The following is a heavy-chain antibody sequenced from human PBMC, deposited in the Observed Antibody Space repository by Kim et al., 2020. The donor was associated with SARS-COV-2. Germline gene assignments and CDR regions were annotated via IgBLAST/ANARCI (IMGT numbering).Heavy chain of an antibody. CDR3: ARDEGQQLVSGYYYYGMDV. D-gene: IGHD6-13*01. V-gene: IGHV1-18*01. CDR2: ISAYNGNT. CDR1: GYTFTSYG. Sequence: ASVKVSCKASGYTFTSYGISWVRQARGQGLEWMGWISAYNGNTNYAQKLQGRVTMTTDTSTSTAYMELRSLRSDDTAVYYCARDEGQQLVSGYYYYGMDVWGQGTTVTVSS. J-gene: IGHJ6*02.